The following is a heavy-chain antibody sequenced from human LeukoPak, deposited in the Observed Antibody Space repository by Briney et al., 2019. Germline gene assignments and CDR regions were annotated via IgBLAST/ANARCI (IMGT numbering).Heavy chain of an antibody. CDR3: ARDEHGGAFDI. J-gene: IGHJ3*02. CDR2: INPNSGGT. Sequence: ASVKVSCKASGYTFTGYYMHWVRQAPGQGLEWMGRINPNSGGTSYAQKFQGRVTMTRDTSISTAYMELSRLRSDDTAVYYCARDEHGGAFDIWGQGTMVTVSS. V-gene: IGHV1-2*06. CDR1: GYTFTGYY. D-gene: IGHD4-23*01.